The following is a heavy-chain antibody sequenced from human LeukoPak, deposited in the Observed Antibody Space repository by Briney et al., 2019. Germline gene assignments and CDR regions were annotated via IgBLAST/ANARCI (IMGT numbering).Heavy chain of an antibody. V-gene: IGHV1-18*01. D-gene: IGHD2-21*02. CDR3: ARVDGAYCGGDCPLGY. CDR2: ISAYNGNT. CDR1: GYTFISYG. J-gene: IGHJ4*02. Sequence: ASVKVSCKASGYTFISYGITWVRQAPGQGLEWMGWISAYNGNTNYAQKLQGRVTMTTDTSTSTAYMELRSLRSDDTAVYYCARVDGAYCGGDCPLGYWGQGTLVTVSS.